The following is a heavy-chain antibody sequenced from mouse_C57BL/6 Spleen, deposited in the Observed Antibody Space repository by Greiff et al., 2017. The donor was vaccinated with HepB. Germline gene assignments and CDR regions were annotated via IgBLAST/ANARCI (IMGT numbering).Heavy chain of an antibody. Sequence: EVQGVESGGGLVKPGGSLKLSCAASGFTFSSYAMSWVRQTPEKRLEWVATISDGGSYTYYPDNVKGRFTISRDNAKNNLYLQMSHLKSEDTDMYYCAREGGYGYDESWFACWGQGTLVTVSA. V-gene: IGHV5-4*01. CDR1: GFTFSSYA. J-gene: IGHJ3*01. CDR2: ISDGGSYT. CDR3: AREGGYGYDESWFAC. D-gene: IGHD2-2*01.